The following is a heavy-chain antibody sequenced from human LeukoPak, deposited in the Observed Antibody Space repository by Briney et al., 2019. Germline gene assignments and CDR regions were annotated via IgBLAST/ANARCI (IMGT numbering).Heavy chain of an antibody. CDR3: ARDGRWDAYCGGDCYSENWFDP. CDR1: GGSISSYY. V-gene: IGHV4-59*01. J-gene: IGHJ5*02. CDR2: IYYSGST. D-gene: IGHD2-21*02. Sequence: SETLSLTCTVSGGSISSYYWSWIRQPPGKGLEWIGYIYYSGSTNYNPSLKSRVTISVDTSKNQFSLKLSSVTAAGTAVYYCARDGRWDAYCGGDCYSENWFDPWGQGTLVTVSS.